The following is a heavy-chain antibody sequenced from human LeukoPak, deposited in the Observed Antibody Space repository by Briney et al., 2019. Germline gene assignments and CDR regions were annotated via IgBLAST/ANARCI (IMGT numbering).Heavy chain of an antibody. CDR1: GGSIRNYY. CDR2: IYYGGST. CDR3: ARIRGIVQGVSHIGY. Sequence: SETLSLTCSVSGGSIRNYYWSWIRQSPGKGLEWIGYIYYGGSTNYNPSLKTRLTISVDTSRKQFSLKLSSVSAADTAVYYCARIRGIVQGVSHIGYWGQGTLVTVSS. V-gene: IGHV4-59*01. D-gene: IGHD3-10*01. J-gene: IGHJ4*02.